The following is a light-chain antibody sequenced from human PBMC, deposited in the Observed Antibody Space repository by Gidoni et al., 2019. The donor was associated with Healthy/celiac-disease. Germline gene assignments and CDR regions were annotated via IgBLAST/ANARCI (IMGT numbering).Light chain of an antibody. CDR1: QSVSSY. CDR3: QQRSNWPPLT. Sequence: IVLTQSPPTLPLSPGERATLSCRASQSVSSYLAWYQQKPGQAPRLLIYDASNRATGVPARFSGSGSGTDFTLTISSLEPEDFAVYYCQQRSNWPPLTFGGGTKVEIK. CDR2: DAS. V-gene: IGKV3-11*01. J-gene: IGKJ4*02.